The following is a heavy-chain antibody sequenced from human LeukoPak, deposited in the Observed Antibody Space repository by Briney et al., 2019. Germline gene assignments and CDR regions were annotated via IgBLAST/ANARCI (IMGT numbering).Heavy chain of an antibody. V-gene: IGHV3-21*01. CDR3: ARVGIASFDYYYMDV. Sequence: KPGGSLRLSCAASGFTFSSYSMNWVRQAPGKGLEWVSSISSSSSYIYYADSVKGRFTISRDNAKNSLYLQMNSLRAEDTAVYYCARVGIASFDYYYMDVWGKGTTVTVSS. J-gene: IGHJ6*03. CDR2: ISSSSSYI. CDR1: GFTFSSYS. D-gene: IGHD2-2*01.